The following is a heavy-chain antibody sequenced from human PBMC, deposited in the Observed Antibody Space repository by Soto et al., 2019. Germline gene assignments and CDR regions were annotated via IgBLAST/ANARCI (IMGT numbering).Heavy chain of an antibody. CDR1: GYTFTSYS. J-gene: IGHJ5*02. CDR3: ARRAGYSYNNWFDP. D-gene: IGHD5-18*01. Sequence: GASVKVSCKASGYTFTSYSISWVRQAPGQGLEWMGWISAYNGNTNYAQKFQGRVTITADESTSTAYMELSSLRSEDTAVYYCARRAGYSYNNWFDPWGQGTLVTVSS. V-gene: IGHV1-18*01. CDR2: ISAYNGNT.